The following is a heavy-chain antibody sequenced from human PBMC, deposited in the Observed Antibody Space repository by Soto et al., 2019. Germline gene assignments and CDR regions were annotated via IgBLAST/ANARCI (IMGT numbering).Heavy chain of an antibody. D-gene: IGHD6-6*01. J-gene: IGHJ4*02. CDR3: ARGSEIAARLIDY. CDR1: GGSFSGYY. CDR2: INHSGST. Sequence: SETLSLTCAVYGGSFSGYYWSWIRQPPGKGLEWIGEINHSGSTNYNPSLKSRVTISVDTSKNQFSLKLSSVTAADTAVYYCARGSEIAARLIDYWGQGTLVTVSS. V-gene: IGHV4-34*01.